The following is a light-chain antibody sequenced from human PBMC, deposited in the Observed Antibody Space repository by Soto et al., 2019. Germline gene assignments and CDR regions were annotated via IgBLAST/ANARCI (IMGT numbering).Light chain of an antibody. CDR3: LQVKNFPRT. Sequence: DIQMTQAPSSVSASVGVRVTITCRASQDINNRVAWFQQRPGRAPKYLIQAASILQSGFPSRFSATGSGTDFTLTIDSLQPEDFATYYCLQVKNFPRTFGQGTKLEIK. V-gene: IGKV1-12*01. J-gene: IGKJ1*01. CDR1: QDINNR. CDR2: AAS.